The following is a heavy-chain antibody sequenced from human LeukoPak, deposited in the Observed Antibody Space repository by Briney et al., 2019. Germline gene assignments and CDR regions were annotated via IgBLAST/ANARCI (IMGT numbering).Heavy chain of an antibody. CDR2: IYYSGRT. V-gene: IGHV4-59*01. J-gene: IGHJ4*02. D-gene: IGHD5-18*01. CDR1: GGSISNYY. Sequence: TSETLSLTCTVSGGSISNYYWSWIRQPPGKGLEFIGYIYYSGRTDHSPSLKSRVTISVDTSKNQFSLKLSSVTAADTAMYYCARAGNSYATGYYFDYWGQGTLVTVS. CDR3: ARAGNSYATGYYFDY.